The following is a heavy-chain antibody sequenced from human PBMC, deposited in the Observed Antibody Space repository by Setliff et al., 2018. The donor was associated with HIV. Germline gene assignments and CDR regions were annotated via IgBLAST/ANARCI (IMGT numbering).Heavy chain of an antibody. J-gene: IGHJ6*03. CDR1: GFTFSSYA. Sequence: GGSLRLSCAASGFTFSSYAMSWVRQAPGKGLECVSSISGSGVASDADSVGGRFTISRDNFKNMLYLQMDSLRADDTAVYYCAKGHGDYRGNYMDVWGKGTTVTVSS. CDR2: ISGSGVAS. CDR3: AKGHGDYRGNYMDV. V-gene: IGHV3-23*01. D-gene: IGHD4-17*01.